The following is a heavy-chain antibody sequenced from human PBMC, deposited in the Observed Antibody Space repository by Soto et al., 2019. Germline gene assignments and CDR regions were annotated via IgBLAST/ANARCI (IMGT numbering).Heavy chain of an antibody. J-gene: IGHJ6*02. CDR3: ARVRFTGPSIANMRYYYGSGSSRVYCYDGMDV. Sequence: ASVKVSCKASGYTFTGYYMHWVRQAPGQGLEWMGWINPNSGGTNYAQKFQGRVTMTRDTSISTAYMELSRLRSDDTAVYYCARVRFTGPSIANMRYYYGSGSSRVYCYDGMDVWGQGTTVTVSS. D-gene: IGHD3-10*01. CDR1: GYTFTGYY. V-gene: IGHV1-2*02. CDR2: INPNSGGT.